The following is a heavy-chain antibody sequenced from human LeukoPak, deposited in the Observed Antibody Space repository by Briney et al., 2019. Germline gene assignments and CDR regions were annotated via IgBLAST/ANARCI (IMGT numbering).Heavy chain of an antibody. Sequence: GGSLRLSCAASGFTFSSYGIHWVRQAPGKGLEWVAVISYDGSNKYYADSVKGRFTISRDNSKNTLYLQMNSLRAEDTAVYYCAKKGGYFDWLLGHFDYWGQGTLVTVSS. CDR2: ISYDGSNK. CDR3: AKKGGYFDWLLGHFDY. V-gene: IGHV3-30*18. J-gene: IGHJ4*02. CDR1: GFTFSSYG. D-gene: IGHD3-9*01.